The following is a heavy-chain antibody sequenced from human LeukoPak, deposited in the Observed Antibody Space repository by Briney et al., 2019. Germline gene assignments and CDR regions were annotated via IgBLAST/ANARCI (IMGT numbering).Heavy chain of an antibody. J-gene: IGHJ4*02. D-gene: IGHD6-13*01. CDR3: AKDTLQLVEYYFDY. V-gene: IGHV3-23*01. CDR1: GFTFTSYA. CDR2: ISGSGGST. Sequence: PGGSLRLSCAASGFTFTSYAMSWVRQAPGQGLEWVSAISGSGGSTYYADYVKGRFTISRDNSKNTLYLQMNSLRADDTAVYYCAKDTLQLVEYYFDYWGQGTLVTVSS.